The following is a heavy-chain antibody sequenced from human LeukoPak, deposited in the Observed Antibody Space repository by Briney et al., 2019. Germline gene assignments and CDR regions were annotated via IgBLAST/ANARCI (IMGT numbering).Heavy chain of an antibody. CDR3: ARASRIVVVPAAILNWFDP. Sequence: ASVKVSCKASGYTFTSYGISWVRQAPGQGLEWMGWISAYNGNTNYAQKLQGRVTMTTDTSTSTAYMELRSLRSDDTAVYYCARASRIVVVPAAILNWFDPWGQGTLVTVSS. V-gene: IGHV1-18*01. CDR1: GYTFTSYG. D-gene: IGHD2-2*01. CDR2: ISAYNGNT. J-gene: IGHJ5*02.